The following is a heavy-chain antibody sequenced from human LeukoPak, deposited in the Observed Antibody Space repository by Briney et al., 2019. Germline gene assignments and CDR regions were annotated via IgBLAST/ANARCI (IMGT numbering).Heavy chain of an antibody. CDR2: ISYDGSNK. Sequence: PGGSLRLSCSASGFTFSTYAMHWVRQAPGKGLEWVAVISYDGSNKYYADSVKGRFTISRDNSKNTLYLQMNSLRAEDTAVYYCAKDRRWLQSLPFDYWGQGTLVTVSS. CDR1: GFTFSTYA. D-gene: IGHD5-24*01. J-gene: IGHJ4*02. V-gene: IGHV3-30*04. CDR3: AKDRRWLQSLPFDY.